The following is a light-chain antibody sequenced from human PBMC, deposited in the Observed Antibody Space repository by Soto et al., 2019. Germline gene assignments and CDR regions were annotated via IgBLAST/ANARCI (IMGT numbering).Light chain of an antibody. CDR2: RNN. CDR3: AAWDDSLSGHVV. J-gene: IGLJ2*01. Sequence: QSVLTQPPSASGTPGQRVTISCSGSSSNIGSNYGYWYQQLPGTAPKLLIYRNNQRPSGVPDRFSGSKSGTSASLAISGLRSEDEAEYYCAAWDDSLSGHVVFGGGTKLTVL. CDR1: SSNIGSNY. V-gene: IGLV1-47*01.